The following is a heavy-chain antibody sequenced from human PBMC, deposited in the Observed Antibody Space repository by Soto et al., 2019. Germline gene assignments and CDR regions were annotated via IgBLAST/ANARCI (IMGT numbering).Heavy chain of an antibody. CDR3: ARDVHNTNDVDR. J-gene: IGHJ5*01. D-gene: IGHD1-20*01. CDR1: GFTFGDYC. CDR2: INKDGSER. Sequence: GGSLSLSCVASGFTFGDYCMNWGRQAPGKGLEWVAIINKDGSERYYVDSVKGRFTISRDNSKDSLFLQMESLGAEDTVLYYCARDVHNTNDVDRLGQGTRVNGPS. V-gene: IGHV3-7*01.